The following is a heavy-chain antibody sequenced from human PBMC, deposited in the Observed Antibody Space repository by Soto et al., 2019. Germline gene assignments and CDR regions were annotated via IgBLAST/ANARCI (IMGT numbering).Heavy chain of an antibody. D-gene: IGHD6-13*01. CDR2: IYYSGST. V-gene: IGHV4-39*01. Sequence: SETLSLTSTVSGDSISSGGYYWSWIRQHPGKGLEWIGYIYYSGSTYYNPSLKSRVTISVDTSKNQFSLKLSSVTAADTAVYYCASQQLVHYYYGMDVWGQGTTVTVSS. CDR1: GDSISSGGYY. CDR3: ASQQLVHYYYGMDV. J-gene: IGHJ6*02.